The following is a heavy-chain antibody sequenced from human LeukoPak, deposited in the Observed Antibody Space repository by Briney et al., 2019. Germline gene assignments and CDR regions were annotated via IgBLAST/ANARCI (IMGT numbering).Heavy chain of an antibody. J-gene: IGHJ5*02. V-gene: IGHV3-23*01. CDR1: GFTFISYG. Sequence: GGTLRLSCAASGFTFISYGMSWVRQAPGKGLEWVSGISGSGGSTYYADSVKGRFTISRDNSKNTLYLQMNSLRAEDTAVYYCAKDLGIAAAGAPAPNWFDPWGQGTLVTVSS. CDR2: ISGSGGST. D-gene: IGHD6-13*01. CDR3: AKDLGIAAAGAPAPNWFDP.